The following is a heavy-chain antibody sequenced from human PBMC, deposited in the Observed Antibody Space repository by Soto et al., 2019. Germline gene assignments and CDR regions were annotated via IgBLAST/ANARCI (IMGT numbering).Heavy chain of an antibody. D-gene: IGHD4-4*01. CDR1: GYSFTNYL. Sequence: GESLKISCKSSGYSFTNYLICWVRQMPVKGLEWMGGIYPGDSRTSYSPSFQGQVTITADKSLSTAYLQWSSLKASENAMYYCSRFKYSTSVRYFQHSGQRAPLTFSS. V-gene: IGHV5-51*01. J-gene: IGHJ1*01. CDR3: SRFKYSTSVRYFQH. CDR2: IYPGDSRT.